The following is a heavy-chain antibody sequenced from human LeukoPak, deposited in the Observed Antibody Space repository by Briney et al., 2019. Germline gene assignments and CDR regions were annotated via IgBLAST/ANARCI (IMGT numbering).Heavy chain of an antibody. CDR2: ISGSGGST. V-gene: IGHV3-23*01. J-gene: IGHJ4*02. CDR3: AKDLEVTMIVVVFDY. Sequence: GGSLRLSCAASGFTFSSYAMSWVRQAPGKGLEWVSAISGSGGSTYYADSVKGRFTIPRDNSKNTLYLQMNSLRAEDTAVYYCAKDLEVTMIVVVFDYWGQGTLVTVSS. CDR1: GFTFSSYA. D-gene: IGHD3-22*01.